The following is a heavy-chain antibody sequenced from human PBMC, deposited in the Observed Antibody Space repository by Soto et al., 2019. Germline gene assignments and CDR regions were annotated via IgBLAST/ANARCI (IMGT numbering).Heavy chain of an antibody. CDR3: AREGPAPYYYYGMYV. V-gene: IGHV1-18*01. CDR2: ISGYNGNT. J-gene: IGHJ6*02. Sequence: QVQLVQSRGEVKKPGASVKVSCKTSGYSFTTYGISWVRQAPGQGLEWMGWISGYNGNTNYAQNLQGRVTMTTDTSTSTAYMELRSLRSDDTAVYYCAREGPAPYYYYGMYVWCQGSTVTVSS. CDR1: GYSFTTYG.